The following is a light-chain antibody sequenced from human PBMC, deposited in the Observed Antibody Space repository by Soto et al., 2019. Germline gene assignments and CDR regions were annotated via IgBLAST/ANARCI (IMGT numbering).Light chain of an antibody. CDR3: SSFTSAYTFV. Sequence: QSVLTQPASVSGSPGQSIATSCTGTSSDVGAYNYISWYQQHPGRAPKLILSEVVNRPSGVSDRFSGSKSGNTASLTISGLQTEDEADYYCSSFTSAYTFVFGTGTKVTVL. V-gene: IGLV2-14*01. J-gene: IGLJ1*01. CDR1: SSDVGAYNY. CDR2: EVV.